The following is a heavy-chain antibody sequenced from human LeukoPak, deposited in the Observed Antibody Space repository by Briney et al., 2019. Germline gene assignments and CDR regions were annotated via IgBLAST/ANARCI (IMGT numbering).Heavy chain of an antibody. CDR2: INSDGSST. D-gene: IGHD3-3*01. Sequence: GGSLRLSCAASGFTFSSYWMYWVRQAPGKGLVWVSRINSDGSSTTYADSVKGRFTISRDNAKNTLYLQMNSLRAEDTAVYYCARADYDSWNHDIWGQGTMVTVSS. CDR1: GFTFSSYW. V-gene: IGHV3-74*01. J-gene: IGHJ3*02. CDR3: ARADYDSWNHDI.